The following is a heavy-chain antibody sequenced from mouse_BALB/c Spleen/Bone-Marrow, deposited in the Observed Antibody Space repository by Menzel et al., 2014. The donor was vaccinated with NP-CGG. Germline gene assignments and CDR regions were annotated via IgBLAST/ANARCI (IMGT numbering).Heavy chain of an antibody. J-gene: IGHJ4*01. CDR1: GYTFTSYY. D-gene: IGHD1-1*01. CDR3: ARGGYYGSGRYYYAMDY. Sequence: LVESGPELVKPGASMRISCKASGYTFTSYYLHWVKQRPGQGLEWIGWLYPGNVNTNYNEKFKDKATLTADKSSTTAYMHRSSLTSEDSAVYFCARGGYYGSGRYYYAMDYWGQGTSVTVSS. CDR2: LYPGNVNT. V-gene: IGHV1S56*01.